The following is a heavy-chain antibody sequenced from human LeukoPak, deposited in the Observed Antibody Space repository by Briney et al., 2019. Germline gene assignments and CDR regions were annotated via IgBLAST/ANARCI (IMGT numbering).Heavy chain of an antibody. CDR2: INPNSGGT. D-gene: IGHD6-13*01. Sequence: ASVKVSCKASGYTFTGYYMHWVRQAPGQGLEWMGRINPNSGGTNYAQKFQGRVTMTRDTSISTAYMELSRLRSDDTAVYYCARSLSYSSSWSSDYWGQGTLVTVSP. CDR3: ARSLSYSSSWSSDY. CDR1: GYTFTGYY. V-gene: IGHV1-2*06. J-gene: IGHJ4*02.